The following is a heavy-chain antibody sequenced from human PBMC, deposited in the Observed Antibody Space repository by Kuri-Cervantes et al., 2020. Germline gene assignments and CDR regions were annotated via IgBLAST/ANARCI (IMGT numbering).Heavy chain of an antibody. CDR1: GFTFSSYS. CDR2: ISSSSSYI. J-gene: IGHJ4*02. D-gene: IGHD1-26*01. CDR3: ARDALGFEWEPHDGFDY. Sequence: GGSLRLSCAASGFTFSSYSMNWVRQAPGKGLEWVSSISSSSSYIYYADPVKGRFTISRDNAKNSLYLQMNSLRAEDTAVYYCARDALGFEWEPHDGFDYWGQGTLVTVSS. V-gene: IGHV3-21*01.